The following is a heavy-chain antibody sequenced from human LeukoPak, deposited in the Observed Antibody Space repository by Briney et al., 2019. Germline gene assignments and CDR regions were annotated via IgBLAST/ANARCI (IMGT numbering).Heavy chain of an antibody. J-gene: IGHJ4*02. V-gene: IGHV3-23*01. CDR2: ISGSGGST. D-gene: IGHD3-10*01. CDR1: GFTFSSYA. CDR3: AKDTYASGSPSFDY. Sequence: GGSLRLSCAASGFTFSSYAMSWVHQAPGKGLEWVSAISGSGGSTYYADSVKGRFTISRGNSKNTLYLQMNGLRAEDTAVYYCAKDTYASGSPSFDYWGQGTLVTVSS.